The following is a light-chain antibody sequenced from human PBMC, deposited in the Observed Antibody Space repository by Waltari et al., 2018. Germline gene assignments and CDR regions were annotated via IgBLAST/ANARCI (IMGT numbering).Light chain of an antibody. CDR3: QTGGHGTWV. V-gene: IGLV4-69*01. CDR2: VNSDGSH. Sequence: QQPENGPGYLMRVNSDGSHSRWDEIPDRFSGSSSGAERYLTISSLQSEDEADYYCQTGGHGTWVFGGGTKLTVL. J-gene: IGLJ3*02.